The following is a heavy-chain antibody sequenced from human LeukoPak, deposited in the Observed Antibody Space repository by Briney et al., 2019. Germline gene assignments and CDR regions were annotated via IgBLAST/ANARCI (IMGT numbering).Heavy chain of an antibody. CDR2: TRNKANSYTT. V-gene: IGHV3-72*01. D-gene: IGHD3-3*01. J-gene: IGHJ4*02. CDR3: ARENSFWSGYYMIDY. Sequence: GGSLRLSCAASGFTFSDHYMDWVRQAPGKGLEWVGRTRNKANSYTTEYAASVKGIFTISRDDSKNSLYLQMNSLKTEDTAVYYCARENSFWSGYYMIDYWGQGTLVTVSS. CDR1: GFTFSDHY.